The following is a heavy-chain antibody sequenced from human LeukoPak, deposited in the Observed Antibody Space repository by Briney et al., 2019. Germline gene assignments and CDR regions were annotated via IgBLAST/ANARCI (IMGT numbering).Heavy chain of an antibody. CDR2: IKEDGSEK. V-gene: IGHV3-7*01. D-gene: IGHD3-9*01. CDR1: GFNFGEFW. Sequence: EGSLRLSCEASGFNFGEFWMAWVRQTPGKGLEWVADIKEDGSEKFYVDSVKGRFTISRDNAKNTLYLQMNTLRVEDTAVYYCTRDLMDYDVSTGLHHYYMDVWGQGTTVTVSS. CDR3: TRDLMDYDVSTGLHHYYMDV. J-gene: IGHJ6*02.